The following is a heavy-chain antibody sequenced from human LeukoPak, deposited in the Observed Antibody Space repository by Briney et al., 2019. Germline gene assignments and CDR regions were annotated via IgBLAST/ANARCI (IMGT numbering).Heavy chain of an antibody. J-gene: IGHJ5*02. D-gene: IGHD6-19*01. Sequence: GGSLRLSCAASGFTFSSYAMHCVRQAPGKGLEWVAVISYDGSNKYYADSVKGRFTISRDNSKNTLYLQMNSLRAEDTAVYYCARDGQWLVLWWFDPWGQGTLVTVSS. V-gene: IGHV3-30*04. CDR3: ARDGQWLVLWWFDP. CDR2: ISYDGSNK. CDR1: GFTFSSYA.